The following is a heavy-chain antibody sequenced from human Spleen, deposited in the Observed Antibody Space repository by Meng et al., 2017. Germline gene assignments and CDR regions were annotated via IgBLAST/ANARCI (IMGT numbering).Heavy chain of an antibody. CDR2: IKQDGSAT. V-gene: IGHV3-7*01. Sequence: GESLKISCAASGFTLSRFWMGWVRQAPGKGLEWVANIKQDGSATYYADSVKGRFTISRDNAKNSLYLQMNTMRAEDTAVYYCARNYYDGSRSYFDYWGQGTLVTVSS. CDR1: GFTLSRFW. CDR3: ARNYYDGSRSYFDY. J-gene: IGHJ4*02. D-gene: IGHD3-22*01.